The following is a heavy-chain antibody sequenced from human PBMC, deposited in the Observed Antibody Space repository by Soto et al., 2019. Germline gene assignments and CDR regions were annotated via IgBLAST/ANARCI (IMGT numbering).Heavy chain of an antibody. D-gene: IGHD6-13*01. CDR2: TYYRSKWYN. J-gene: IGHJ6*02. CDR3: ARDRGSSWTYYYYGMDV. V-gene: IGHV6-1*01. Sequence: SPTLSLTCAISGDSVSSNSAAWNWIRQSPSRGLEWLGRTYYRSKWYNDYAVSVKSRITINPDTSKNQFSLQLNSVTPEDTAVYYCARDRGSSWTYYYYGMDVWGQGTTVTVSS. CDR1: GDSVSSNSAA.